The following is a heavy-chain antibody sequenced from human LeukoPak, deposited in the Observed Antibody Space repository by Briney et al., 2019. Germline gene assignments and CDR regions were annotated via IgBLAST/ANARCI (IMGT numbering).Heavy chain of an antibody. CDR3: ASGAHYGSGTYSPYYYYYMDV. CDR2: IYPGDSNT. Sequence: QPGESLKISCKGSGYSFTSYWIGWVRQMPGKGLEWMGIIYPGDSNTGYSPSFQGQVTISADKSISTAYLQWSGLKASDTAMYYCASGAHYGSGTYSPYYYYYMDVWGKGTTVTVSS. D-gene: IGHD3-10*01. J-gene: IGHJ6*03. V-gene: IGHV5-51*01. CDR1: GYSFTSYW.